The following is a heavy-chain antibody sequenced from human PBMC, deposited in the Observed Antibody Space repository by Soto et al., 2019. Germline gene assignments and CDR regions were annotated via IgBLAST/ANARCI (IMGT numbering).Heavy chain of an antibody. Sequence: QVQLRESGPGLLKPSETLSLTCTVSGGSGSSGSYYWSWIGQPPGKGLEWIGYIYYSGSTNYNPSLTSRVTISVDTSKNQFSLKLSSVTAADTAVYYCARDLKRVFDYWGQGTLVTVSS. D-gene: IGHD3-9*01. CDR2: IYYSGST. J-gene: IGHJ4*02. V-gene: IGHV4-61*01. CDR1: GGSGSSGSYY. CDR3: ARDLKRVFDY.